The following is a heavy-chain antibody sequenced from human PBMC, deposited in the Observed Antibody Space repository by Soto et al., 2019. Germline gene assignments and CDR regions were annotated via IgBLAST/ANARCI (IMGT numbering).Heavy chain of an antibody. J-gene: IGHJ5*02. CDR2: IYYSGST. CDR1: GGSISSGGYY. Sequence: QVQLQESGPGLVKPSQTLSLTCTVSGGSISSGGYYWSWIRQHPGKGLEWIGYIYYSGSTYYNPSLKCRVTISVDTSKNQFSLKLSSVTAADTAVYYCARYYYDSSGYLVWWFDPWGQGTLVTVSS. CDR3: ARYYYDSSGYLVWWFDP. D-gene: IGHD3-22*01. V-gene: IGHV4-31*03.